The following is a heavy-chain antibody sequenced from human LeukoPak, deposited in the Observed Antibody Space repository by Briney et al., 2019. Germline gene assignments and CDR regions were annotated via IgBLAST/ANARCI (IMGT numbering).Heavy chain of an antibody. CDR2: IYHSGST. CDR1: GGSISSGGYS. CDR3: ATSIPGGMTHDY. J-gene: IGHJ4*02. Sequence: SETLSLTCTVSGGSISSGGYSWSWIRQPPGKGLEWIGYIYHSGSTYYNPSLKSRVTISVDRSKNQVSLKLSSMTAADTAVYYCATSIPGGMTHDYWGQGTLVTVSS. D-gene: IGHD3-16*01. V-gene: IGHV4-30-2*01.